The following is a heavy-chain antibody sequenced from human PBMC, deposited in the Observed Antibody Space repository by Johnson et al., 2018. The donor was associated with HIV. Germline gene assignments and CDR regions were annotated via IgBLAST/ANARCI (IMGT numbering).Heavy chain of an antibody. Sequence: EMQLVESGGGVVRPGGSLRLSCAASGFIIDDYGMSWVRQAPGKGLEWVSGIDWSGGRTGYADSVKGRFTISRDNAKKLLYLQMYSLRAEDTAFYYCARRGITIVADAFDIWGQGTMVTVSS. V-gene: IGHV3-20*04. CDR3: ARRGITIVADAFDI. J-gene: IGHJ3*02. CDR1: GFIIDDYG. D-gene: IGHD3-10*01. CDR2: IDWSGGRT.